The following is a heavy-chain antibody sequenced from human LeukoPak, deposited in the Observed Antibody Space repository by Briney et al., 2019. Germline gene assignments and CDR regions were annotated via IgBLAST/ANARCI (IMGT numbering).Heavy chain of an antibody. CDR3: ARRRLRCWFDP. D-gene: IGHD4-17*01. CDR1: GGSISSGSYY. J-gene: IGHJ5*02. V-gene: IGHV4-61*02. CDR2: IYTSGST. Sequence: SETLSLTCTVSGGSISSGSYYWSWIRQPAGKGLEWIGRIYTSGSTNYNPSLKSRVTISVDTSKNQFSLKLSSVTAADTAVYYCARRRLRCWFDPWGQGTLVTVSS.